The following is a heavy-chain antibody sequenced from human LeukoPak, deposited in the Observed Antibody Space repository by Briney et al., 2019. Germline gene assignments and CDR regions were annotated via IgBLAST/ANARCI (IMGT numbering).Heavy chain of an antibody. V-gene: IGHV3-23*05. CDR3: TKDSQGFYGGFWYGTYGMDV. CDR1: GFTFSSYA. J-gene: IGHJ6*02. D-gene: IGHD6-13*01. Sequence: GGSLRLSCAASGFTFSSYAMSWVRKAPGKGLEWVQTISNDVHYADSVRGRFVISRDNSRKTIYLQMNSLTPEDAATYYCTKDSQGFYGGFWYGTYGMDVWGQGTTVTVSS. CDR2: ISNDV.